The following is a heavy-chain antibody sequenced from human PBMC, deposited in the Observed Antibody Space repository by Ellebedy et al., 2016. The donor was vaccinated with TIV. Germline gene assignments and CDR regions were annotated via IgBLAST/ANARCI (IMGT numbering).Heavy chain of an antibody. CDR1: GYTFSSYA. V-gene: IGHV1-3*01. CDR2: INAGNGNT. CDR3: AKGYSSGWYFRDDAFDI. D-gene: IGHD6-19*01. J-gene: IGHJ3*02. Sequence: ASVKVSCKASGYTFSSYAMHWVRPTLGQRLSWMGWINAGNGNTKYSQKFQGRVTITRDTSASTAYMELSSLRAEDTAVDYCAKGYSSGWYFRDDAFDIWGQGTMVTVSS.